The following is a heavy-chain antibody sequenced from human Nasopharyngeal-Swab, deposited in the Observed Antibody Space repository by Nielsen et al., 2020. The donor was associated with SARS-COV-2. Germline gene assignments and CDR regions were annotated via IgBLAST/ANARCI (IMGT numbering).Heavy chain of an antibody. CDR2: ISASGAST. V-gene: IGHV3-23*01. CDR1: GFTFSSYA. J-gene: IGHJ4*02. D-gene: IGHD3-22*01. CDR3: TKDSDYYYDTSGYFYFDY. Sequence: ETLSLTCAASGFTFSSYAMSWVRQAPGKGLEWVPGISASGASTHYADSVKGRFTISRDDSKNTLYLQMHSLRAEDTAIYYCTKDSDYYYDTSGYFYFDYWGQGTLVTVSS.